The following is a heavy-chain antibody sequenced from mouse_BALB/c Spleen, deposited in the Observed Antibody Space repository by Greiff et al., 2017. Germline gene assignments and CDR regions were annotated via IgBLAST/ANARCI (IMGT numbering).Heavy chain of an antibody. V-gene: IGHV5-6-5*01. J-gene: IGHJ4*01. D-gene: IGHD2-1*01. CDR2: ISSGGST. Sequence: DVKLVESGGGLVKPGGSLKLSCAASGFTFSSYAMSWVRQTPEKRLEWVASISSGGSTYYPDSVKGRFTISRDNARNILYLQMSSLRSEDTAMYYCARRGGNYVSYYAMDYWGQGTSVTVSS. CDR1: GFTFSSYA. CDR3: ARRGGNYVSYYAMDY.